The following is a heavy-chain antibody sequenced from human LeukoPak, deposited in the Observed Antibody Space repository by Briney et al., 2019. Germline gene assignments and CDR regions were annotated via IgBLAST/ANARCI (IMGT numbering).Heavy chain of an antibody. J-gene: IGHJ2*01. CDR1: VYTFTSYY. CDR3: ARGRSEGYCDL. V-gene: IGHV1-8*02. D-gene: IGHD1-14*01. Sequence: GASVKVSCKASVYTFTSYYIHWVRQATGQGLEWMGWMYPNSGNTGYAEKFQGRVTMTRNTSISTAYMELSSLRSEDTAVYYCARGRSEGYCDLWGRGTLVTVSS. CDR2: MYPNSGNT.